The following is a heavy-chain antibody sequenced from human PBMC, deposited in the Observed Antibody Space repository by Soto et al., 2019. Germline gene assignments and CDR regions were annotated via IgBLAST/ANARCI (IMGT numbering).Heavy chain of an antibody. CDR3: ARGPGTMAKIDY. D-gene: IGHD3-10*01. Sequence: SETLSLTCTVSGGPISSGGYYWSWIRQHPGKGLEWIGYIYYSGSTYYNPSLKSRVTISVDTSKNQFSLKLSSVTAADTAVYYCARGPGTMAKIDYWGQGTLVTVSS. V-gene: IGHV4-31*03. CDR1: GGPISSGGYY. CDR2: IYYSGST. J-gene: IGHJ4*02.